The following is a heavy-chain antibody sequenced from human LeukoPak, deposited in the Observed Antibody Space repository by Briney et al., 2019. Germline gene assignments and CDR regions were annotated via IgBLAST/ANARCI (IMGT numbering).Heavy chain of an antibody. CDR2: IYSGGST. CDR1: GFTVSSNY. D-gene: IGHD3-22*01. CDR3: ARAYDSSGYYYLFDY. J-gene: IGHJ4*02. V-gene: IGHV3-66*01. Sequence: QTGGSLRLSCAASGFTVSSNYMSWVRQAPGKGLEWVSVIYSGGSTYYADSVKGRFTISRDNSKNTLYLQMSSLRAEDTAVYYCARAYDSSGYYYLFDYWGQGTLVTVSS.